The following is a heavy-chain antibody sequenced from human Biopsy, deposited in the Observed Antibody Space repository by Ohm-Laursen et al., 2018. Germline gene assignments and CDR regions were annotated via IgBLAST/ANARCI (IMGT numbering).Heavy chain of an antibody. CDR3: ASVVLGPTNDAFDL. D-gene: IGHD3-22*01. J-gene: IGHJ3*01. CDR2: IYPGGST. Sequence: GTLSLTCPVSGGDINNYYWSWIRQPAGKGLEWIGRIYPGGSTNYNPSLKNRVTMSVDTSKKQLSLRLRSVTAADMAMYYCASVVLGPTNDAFDLWGQGTMVVVSS. V-gene: IGHV4-4*07. CDR1: GGDINNYY.